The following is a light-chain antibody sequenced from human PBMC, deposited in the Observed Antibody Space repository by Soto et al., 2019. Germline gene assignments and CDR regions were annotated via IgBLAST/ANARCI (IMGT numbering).Light chain of an antibody. Sequence: DIQMTQSPSTLSASVGYRVTITCRASQSISSWLAWYQQKPGKAPKLLIYDASSLESGVPSRFSGSGSGTEFTLTISSLQPDDFATYYCQQYNSYSTFGQGTRLETK. V-gene: IGKV1-5*01. J-gene: IGKJ5*01. CDR2: DAS. CDR1: QSISSW. CDR3: QQYNSYST.